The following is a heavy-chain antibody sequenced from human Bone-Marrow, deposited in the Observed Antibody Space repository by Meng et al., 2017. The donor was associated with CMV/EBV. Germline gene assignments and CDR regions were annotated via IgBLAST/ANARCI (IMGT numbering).Heavy chain of an antibody. CDR2: ISSSGSTI. J-gene: IGHJ4*02. CDR3: ARGGPYSSSWYFDY. Sequence: GESLKISCAASGFTFSSYALQWVRQAPGKGLEWVSYISSSGSTIYYADSVKGRFTISRDNAKNSLYLQMNSLRAEDTAVYYCARGGPYSSSWYFDYWGQGTLVTVS. CDR1: GFTFSSYA. V-gene: IGHV3-48*03. D-gene: IGHD6-13*01.